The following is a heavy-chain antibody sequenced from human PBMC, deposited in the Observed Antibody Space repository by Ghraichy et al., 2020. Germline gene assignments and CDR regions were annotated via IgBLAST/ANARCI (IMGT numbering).Heavy chain of an antibody. J-gene: IGHJ4*02. Sequence: ASVKVSCKASGYTFTSYDIYWVRQATGQGLEWMGWMNPNSGNTGYAQKFQGRVTMTRNTSISTAYIELSSLRSEDTAVYYCVRPTPASWSGYRDYWGQGTLVTVSS. CDR1: GYTFTSYD. CDR2: MNPNSGNT. CDR3: VRPTPASWSGYRDY. V-gene: IGHV1-8*01. D-gene: IGHD3-3*01.